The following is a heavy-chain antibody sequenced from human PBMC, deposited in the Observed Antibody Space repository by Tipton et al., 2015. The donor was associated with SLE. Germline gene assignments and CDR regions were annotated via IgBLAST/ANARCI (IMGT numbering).Heavy chain of an antibody. J-gene: IGHJ4*02. V-gene: IGHV3-7*01. CDR1: GFTFSSYS. D-gene: IGHD2-2*01. CDR2: IEQDGSEK. CDR3: ARGHVVVPAALDY. Sequence: GSLRLSCAASGFTFSSYSMNWVRQAPGKGLEWVANIEQDGSEKYYVDSVKGRFTIYRDNAKNSLYLQMNSLKAEDTAVYYCARGHVVVPAALDYWGQGTLVTVSS.